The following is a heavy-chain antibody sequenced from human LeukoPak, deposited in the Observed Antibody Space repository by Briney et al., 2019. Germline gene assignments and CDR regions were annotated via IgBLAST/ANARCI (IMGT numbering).Heavy chain of an antibody. D-gene: IGHD3-22*01. CDR2: IYYSGST. CDR1: GSSISSSSDY. CDR3: ARHQDDSSEIPLDY. Sequence: SETLSLTCSVSGSSISSSSDYWGWIRQPPGKGLEWIGSIYYSGSTYYNPSLKSRVTISVDTSKNQFSLKLSSVTAADTAVYYCARHQDDSSEIPLDYWGQGTLVTVSS. J-gene: IGHJ4*02. V-gene: IGHV4-39*01.